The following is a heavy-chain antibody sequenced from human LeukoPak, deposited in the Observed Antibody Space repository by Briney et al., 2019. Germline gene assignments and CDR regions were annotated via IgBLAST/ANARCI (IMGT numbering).Heavy chain of an antibody. D-gene: IGHD4-17*01. CDR3: ARDIYDYGEPYFDY. Sequence: PSETPSLTCTVSGGSISSYYWSWIRQPAGKGLEWIGRIYTSGSTNYNPSLKSRVTMSVDTSKNQFSLKLSSVTAADTAVYYCARDIYDYGEPYFDYWGQGTLVTVSS. V-gene: IGHV4-4*07. CDR2: IYTSGST. CDR1: GGSISSYY. J-gene: IGHJ4*02.